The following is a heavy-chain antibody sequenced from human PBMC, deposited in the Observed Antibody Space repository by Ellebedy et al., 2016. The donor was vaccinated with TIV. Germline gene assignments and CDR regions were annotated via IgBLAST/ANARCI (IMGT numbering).Heavy chain of an antibody. D-gene: IGHD3-16*01. CDR1: GFIFGTYA. V-gene: IGHV3-23*01. J-gene: IGHJ3*01. CDR3: AKDRVGGDGKWVFDV. CDR2: IYGSSSKT. Sequence: PGGSLRLSCAASGFIFGTYAMAWVRQTPRKGLEWVSGIYGSSSKTFYTDSVKGRFTIYRDNSENTVFLQMNSLRAEDTAIYYYAKDRVGGDGKWVFDVWGQGTVVTVSS.